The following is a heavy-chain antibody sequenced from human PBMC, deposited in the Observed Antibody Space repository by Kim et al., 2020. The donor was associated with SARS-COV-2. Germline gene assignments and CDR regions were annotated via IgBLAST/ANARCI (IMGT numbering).Heavy chain of an antibody. J-gene: IGHJ4*02. Sequence: GGSLRLSCAVSGFTFNSHAMTWVRQAPGKGLEWVSGISGSGGSTFYADSVKGRFTISRDISENTLYLQMNSLRVEDTAVYYCARLPYTVMADGYLDYWGQGTLVTVSS. CDR1: GFTFNSHA. CDR2: ISGSGGST. CDR3: ARLPYTVMADGYLDY. V-gene: IGHV3-23*01. D-gene: IGHD5-18*01.